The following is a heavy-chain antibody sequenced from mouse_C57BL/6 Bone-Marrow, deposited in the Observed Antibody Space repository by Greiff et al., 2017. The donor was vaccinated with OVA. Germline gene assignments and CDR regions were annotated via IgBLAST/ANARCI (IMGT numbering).Heavy chain of an antibody. V-gene: IGHV2-6-1*01. CDR2: IWSDGSS. J-gene: IGHJ3*01. CDR1: GFSFTSYG. CDR3: ARHQHYGSSYEFAY. D-gene: IGHD1-1*01. Sequence: QVQLKESGPGLVAPSQSLSITCTVSGFSFTSYGIHWVRQPPGKGLEWLVVIWSDGSSTYNSALKARLSNSNDTSKSQVFLKRNSLQSDYTAMYYCARHQHYGSSYEFAYWGQGTLVTVSA.